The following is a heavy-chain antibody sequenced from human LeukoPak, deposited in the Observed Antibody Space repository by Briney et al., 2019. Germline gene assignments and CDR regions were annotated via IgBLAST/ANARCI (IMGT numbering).Heavy chain of an antibody. J-gene: IGHJ5*02. Sequence: GASVKVSCKASGYTFTGYYMHWVRQAPRQGLEWLGWINPNSGGTNYAQKFQGRVTMTRDTSISTAYMELSRLRCDDTAVYYCARGMQLGGSWFDPWGQGTLVIVSS. CDR3: ARGMQLGGSWFDP. CDR1: GYTFTGYY. CDR2: INPNSGGT. V-gene: IGHV1-2*02. D-gene: IGHD6-13*01.